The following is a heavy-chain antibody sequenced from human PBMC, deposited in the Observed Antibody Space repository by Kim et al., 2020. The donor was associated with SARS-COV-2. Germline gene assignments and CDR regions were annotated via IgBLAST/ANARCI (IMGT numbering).Heavy chain of an antibody. J-gene: IGHJ4*02. CDR3: AREVLGYERPVGY. Sequence: YAQKFQGRVTMTRNTSISTAYMELSSLRSEDTAVYYCAREVLGYERPVGYWGQGTLVTVSS. V-gene: IGHV1-8*01. D-gene: IGHD5-12*01.